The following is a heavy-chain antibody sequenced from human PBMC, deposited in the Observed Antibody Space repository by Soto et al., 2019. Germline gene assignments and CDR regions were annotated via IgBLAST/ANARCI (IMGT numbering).Heavy chain of an antibody. CDR2: VKDGGHT. Sequence: QVQLQESGPGLVKPSQTLSLTCTVSGGSISSGGYYWSWIRQHPGKGLEWIGEVKDGGHTNYSPSLRGRVTISSDTSNNQFSLRLNSVTAADTGVYYCARGQEGVVATHWDQGSLVTVSS. D-gene: IGHD5-12*01. CDR3: ARGQEGVVATH. J-gene: IGHJ4*02. V-gene: IGHV4-31*03. CDR1: GGSISSGGYY.